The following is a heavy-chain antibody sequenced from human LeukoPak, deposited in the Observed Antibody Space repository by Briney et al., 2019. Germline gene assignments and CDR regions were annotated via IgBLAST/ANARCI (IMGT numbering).Heavy chain of an antibody. CDR3: ASRNYDFWSAPRGYYYYYMDV. Sequence: SVKVSCKASGGTFSSYAISWVRQAPGQGLEWMGRIIPIFGTANYAQKFQGRDTITTDESTSTAYMELSSLRSEDTAVYYCASRNYDFWSAPRGYYYYYMDVWGKGTTVTVSS. D-gene: IGHD3-3*01. V-gene: IGHV1-69*05. CDR1: GGTFSSYA. CDR2: IIPIFGTA. J-gene: IGHJ6*03.